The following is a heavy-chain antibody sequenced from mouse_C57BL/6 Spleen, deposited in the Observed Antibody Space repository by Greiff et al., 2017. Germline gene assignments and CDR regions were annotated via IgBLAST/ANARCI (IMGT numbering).Heavy chain of an antibody. CDR1: GYTFTSYW. J-gene: IGHJ3*01. CDR3: TTDYYSNYGFAY. D-gene: IGHD2-5*01. Sequence: QVQLKQPGAELVLPGASVKLSCKASGYTFTSYWMHWVKQRPGQGLEWIGEIDPSDSYTNYNQKFKGKSTLTVDKSSSTAYMQRSSLTSEDTAVYYCTTDYYSNYGFAYWGQGTLVTVSA. CDR2: IDPSDSYT. V-gene: IGHV1-69*01.